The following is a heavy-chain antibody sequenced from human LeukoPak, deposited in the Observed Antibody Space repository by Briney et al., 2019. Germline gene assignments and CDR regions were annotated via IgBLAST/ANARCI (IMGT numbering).Heavy chain of an antibody. CDR3: AKDYSKTSYYGSGTYYRPNWFDP. V-gene: IGHV3-23*01. Sequence: GGSLRLSCTTSGFIFAKYAMAWVRQSPGKGLEWVSTISASGADTYYADSVRGRFTISRDNSKNTLYLQMNSLRAEDTAVYYCAKDYSKTSYYGSGTYYRPNWFDPWGQGTLVTVSS. CDR2: ISASGADT. D-gene: IGHD3-10*01. CDR1: GFIFAKYA. J-gene: IGHJ5*02.